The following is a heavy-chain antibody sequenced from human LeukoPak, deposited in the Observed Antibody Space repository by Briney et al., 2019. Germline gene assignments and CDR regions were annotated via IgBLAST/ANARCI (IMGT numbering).Heavy chain of an antibody. CDR2: INPSGGST. D-gene: IGHD1-26*01. Sequence: ASVKISCKASGYTFTSYYMHWVRQAPGQGLEWMGIINPSGGSTSYAQKFQGRVTMTRDMSTSTVYMELSSLRSEDTAVYYCASVDSGSSGDYYYMDVWGKGTTVTVSS. CDR1: GYTFTSYY. J-gene: IGHJ6*03. V-gene: IGHV1-46*01. CDR3: ASVDSGSSGDYYYMDV.